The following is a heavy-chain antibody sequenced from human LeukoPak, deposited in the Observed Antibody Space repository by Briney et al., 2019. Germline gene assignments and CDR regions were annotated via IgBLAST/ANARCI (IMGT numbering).Heavy chain of an antibody. J-gene: IGHJ6*03. CDR3: AKAARIVVVHYYMDV. Sequence: TGGSLRLSCAASGFTFSSYAMSWVRQAPGKGLEWVSAISGSGGSTYYADSVKGRFTISRDNSKNTLYLQMNSLRAEDTAVYYCAKAARIVVVHYYMDVWGKGTTVTVSS. D-gene: IGHD3-22*01. V-gene: IGHV3-23*01. CDR2: ISGSGGST. CDR1: GFTFSSYA.